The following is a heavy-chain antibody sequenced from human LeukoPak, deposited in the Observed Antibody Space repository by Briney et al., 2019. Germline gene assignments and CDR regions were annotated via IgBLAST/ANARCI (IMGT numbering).Heavy chain of an antibody. J-gene: IGHJ4*02. D-gene: IGHD3-22*01. Sequence: PSQTLSLTCTVSGGSISSYYWSWIRQPPGKGLEWIGYIYYSGSTNYNPSLKSRVTISVDTSKNQFSLKLSSVTAADTAVYYCARGQGSGYSYWGQGTLVTVSS. V-gene: IGHV4-59*01. CDR2: IYYSGST. CDR3: ARGQGSGYSY. CDR1: GGSISSYY.